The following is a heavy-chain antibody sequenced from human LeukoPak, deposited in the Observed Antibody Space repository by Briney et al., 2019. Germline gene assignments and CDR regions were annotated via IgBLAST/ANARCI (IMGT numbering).Heavy chain of an antibody. V-gene: IGHV3-7*01. D-gene: IGHD1-26*01. CDR3: ARVGAWDLQRVFEY. CDR2: IKQDGAEK. J-gene: IGHJ4*02. CDR1: GFKFGDYW. Sequence: GGSLRLSCAASGFKFGDYWMTWARHIPGKGLEWVANIKQDGAEKHYAESVEGRFIISRDNAKNSLFLEMDSLKVEDTAVYYCARVGAWDLQRVFEYWGQGTLVTVSS.